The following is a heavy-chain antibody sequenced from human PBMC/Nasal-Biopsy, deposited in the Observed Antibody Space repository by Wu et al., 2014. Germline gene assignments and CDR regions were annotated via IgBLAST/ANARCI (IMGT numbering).Heavy chain of an antibody. CDR3: ARVRGREYSQI. CDR1: GGSITYFY. J-gene: IGHJ1*01. D-gene: IGHD2-21*01. CDR2: IYSSGTT. Sequence: TLSLTCTVTGGSITYFYWTWMRQHVGQRPECIGRIYSSGTTNYNPSLKGRVTMAADTSKNQLFLTLTSVTVADTAVYYCARVRGREYSQIWGQGTLVTVSS. V-gene: IGHV4-4*07.